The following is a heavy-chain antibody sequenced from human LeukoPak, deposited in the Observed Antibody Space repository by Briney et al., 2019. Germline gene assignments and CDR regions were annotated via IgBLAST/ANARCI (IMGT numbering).Heavy chain of an antibody. CDR2: ISSSSSYI. V-gene: IGHV3-21*01. J-gene: IGHJ6*03. CDR3: ARLGYSSGWYQRNSEYYMDA. Sequence: GGSLRLSCAASGFTFSSYSTNWVRQAPGKGLEWVSSISSSSSYIYYADSVKGRFTISRDNAKNSLYLQMNSLSAEDTAVYYCARLGYSSGWYQRNSEYYMDAWGKGTTVTISS. D-gene: IGHD6-19*01. CDR1: GFTFSSYS.